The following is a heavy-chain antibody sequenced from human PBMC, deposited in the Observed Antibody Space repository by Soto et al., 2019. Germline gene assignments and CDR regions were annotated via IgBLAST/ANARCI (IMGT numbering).Heavy chain of an antibody. D-gene: IGHD3-10*01. Sequence: QVQLVQSGAEVKKPGASVKVSCKASGYTFTSYDINWVRQATGQGLEWMGWMNPNSGNTGYAQKFQGRVTMTRNTSISTAYMELSSLRFEDTAVYYCARARLVVRGYYYYYGMDVWGQGTTVTVSS. V-gene: IGHV1-8*01. CDR3: ARARLVVRGYYYYYGMDV. CDR2: MNPNSGNT. J-gene: IGHJ6*02. CDR1: GYTFTSYD.